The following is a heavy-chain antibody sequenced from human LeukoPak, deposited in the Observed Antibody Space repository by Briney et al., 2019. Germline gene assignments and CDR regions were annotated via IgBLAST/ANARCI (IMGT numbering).Heavy chain of an antibody. D-gene: IGHD4/OR15-4a*01. Sequence: TSETLSLTCTVSGGYISSYYWSWIRQPPGKGLEWIGYIYYSGSTNYSPSLKSRVTISVDTSKNQFSLKLSSVTAADTAVYYCASGRDQLTYFQYWGQGTLATVSS. V-gene: IGHV4-59*01. CDR3: ASGRDQLTYFQY. CDR2: IYYSGST. J-gene: IGHJ1*01. CDR1: GGYISSYY.